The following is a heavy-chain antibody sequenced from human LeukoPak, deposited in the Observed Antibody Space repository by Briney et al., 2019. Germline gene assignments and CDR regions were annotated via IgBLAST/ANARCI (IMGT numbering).Heavy chain of an antibody. J-gene: IGHJ1*01. CDR1: GFTFSSYG. D-gene: IGHD3-16*01. CDR3: ARGGMGPSGGIHH. CDR2: ISYDGSNK. Sequence: GGSLRLSCAASGFTFSSYGMHWVRQAPGKGLEWVAVISYDGSNKYYADSVKGRFTISRDNAKNSLFLQMNSLRGEDTALYYCARGGMGPSGGIHHWGQGSLVTVSS. V-gene: IGHV3-30*03.